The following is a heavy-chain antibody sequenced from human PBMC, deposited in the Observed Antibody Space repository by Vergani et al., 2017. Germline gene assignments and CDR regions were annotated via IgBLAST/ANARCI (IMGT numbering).Heavy chain of an antibody. CDR2: IIPIFGTA. J-gene: IGHJ4*02. CDR3: TTVLGYWIQLEKWYDY. CDR1: GGTFSSYA. D-gene: IGHD5-18*01. V-gene: IGHV1-69*12. Sequence: QVQLVQSGAEVKKPGSSVKVSCKASGGTFSSYAISWVRQAPGQGLEWMGGIIPIFGTANYAQKFQGRVTITADESTSTAYMELSSLRSEDTAVYYCTTVLGYWIQLEKWYDYWGQGTLVTVSS.